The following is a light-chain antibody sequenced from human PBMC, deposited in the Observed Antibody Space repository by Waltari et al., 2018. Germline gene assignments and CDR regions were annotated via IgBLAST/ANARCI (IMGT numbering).Light chain of an antibody. CDR3: NSRDSSANHVV. J-gene: IGLJ2*01. Sequence: SSELTQDPAVSVALGPTVRITCQGDSLRSNYASWYQQKPGQAPVLVIYAKNNRPSGSPDRFSGSSSGNTASLTITGAQAEDEADYYCNSRDSSANHVVFGGGTKLTVL. CDR1: SLRSNY. V-gene: IGLV3-19*01. CDR2: AKN.